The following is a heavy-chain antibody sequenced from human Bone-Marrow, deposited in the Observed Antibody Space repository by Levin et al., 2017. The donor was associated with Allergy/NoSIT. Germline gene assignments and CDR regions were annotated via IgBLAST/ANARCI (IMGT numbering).Heavy chain of an antibody. Sequence: LSLTCEASGFPFQHFYMNWIRQAPGKGLEWVAHITATGYCKNYADSVKGRFTISRDNAKNVLFLHMRSLRAEDTAVYYCAKEREPQWGNDDVDGRDVWGHGTTVSVSS. V-gene: IGHV3-11*01. CDR3: AKEREPQWGNDDVDGRDV. CDR1: GFPFQHFY. CDR2: ITATGYCK. D-gene: IGHD1-1*01. J-gene: IGHJ6*02.